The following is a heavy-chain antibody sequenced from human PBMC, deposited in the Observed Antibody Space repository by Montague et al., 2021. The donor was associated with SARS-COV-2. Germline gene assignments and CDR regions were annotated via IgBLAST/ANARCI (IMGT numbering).Heavy chain of an antibody. CDR2: TYYSGVA. J-gene: IGHJ5*02. V-gene: IGHV4-59*13. Sequence: SETLSLTCTVSGDSMRSSYWNWIWQPPGKELEYIGYTYYSGVANYNPSLRSRVTISLDTSKNQFSLNLRSVTAADTAVYYCARSVVGGTYRHTRWFDPWGQGTLVTVFS. CDR1: GDSMRSSY. CDR3: ARSVVGGTYRHTRWFDP. D-gene: IGHD3-16*02.